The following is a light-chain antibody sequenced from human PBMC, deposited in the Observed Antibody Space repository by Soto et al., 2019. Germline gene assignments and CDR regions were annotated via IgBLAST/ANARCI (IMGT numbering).Light chain of an antibody. CDR2: GNN. CDR1: SSDIGAGYY. V-gene: IGLV1-40*01. J-gene: IGLJ2*01. CDR3: QSYVSSLSVVV. Sequence: QSVLTQTPSVSGAPGQRVTISCTGSSSDIGAGYYVHWYQQLPGTAPKLLIYGNNNRPSGVPDRFSGSKSGTSASPAITGLQDEDEAYYYCQSYVSSLSVVVFGGGTKLTVL.